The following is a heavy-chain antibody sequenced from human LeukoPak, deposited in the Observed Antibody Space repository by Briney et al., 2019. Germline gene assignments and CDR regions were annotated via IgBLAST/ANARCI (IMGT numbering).Heavy chain of an antibody. D-gene: IGHD2-15*01. Sequence: SETLSLTCTVSGGSISSYYWSWIRQPPGKGLEWIGDIYYSGSTNYNPSLKSRVTISVDTSKNRFSLKLSSVTAADTAVYYCASTYCSGGSCYWALEYWGQGTLVTVSS. V-gene: IGHV4-59*08. J-gene: IGHJ4*02. CDR1: GGSISSYY. CDR3: ASTYCSGGSCYWALEY. CDR2: IYYSGST.